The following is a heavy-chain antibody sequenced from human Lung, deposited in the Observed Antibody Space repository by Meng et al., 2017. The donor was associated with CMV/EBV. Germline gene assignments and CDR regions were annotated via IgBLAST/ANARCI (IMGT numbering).Heavy chain of an antibody. V-gene: IGHV3-53*01. CDR3: AREQGYFSSKHYYYHLDV. CDR2: LYSNENT. D-gene: IGHD6-6*01. Sequence: GESXKISCAASGFIVSDNYMNWVRQAPGKGLEWISILYSNENTYYADSVKGRFTISRDNSKNTLYLQMNSLRAEDTAVYYCAREQGYFSSKHYYYHLDVWGQGTTVTVS. CDR1: GFIVSDNY. J-gene: IGHJ6*02.